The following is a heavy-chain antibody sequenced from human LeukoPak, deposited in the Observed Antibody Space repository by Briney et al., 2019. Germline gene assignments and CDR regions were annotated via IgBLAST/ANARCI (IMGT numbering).Heavy chain of an antibody. V-gene: IGHV4-34*01. Sequence: SETLSLTCAVYGGSFSGYYWSWIRQPPGKGLEWIGEINHGGSTNYNPSLKSRVTISVDTSKNQFSLKLSSVTAADTAVYYCARGLWWYKNWGQGTLVTVSS. CDR2: INHGGST. CDR3: ARGLWWYKN. J-gene: IGHJ4*02. D-gene: IGHD4-23*01. CDR1: GGSFSGYY.